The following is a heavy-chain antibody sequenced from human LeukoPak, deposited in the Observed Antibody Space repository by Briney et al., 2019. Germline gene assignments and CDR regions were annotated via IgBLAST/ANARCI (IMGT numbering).Heavy chain of an antibody. Sequence: PSETLSLTCTVSGGSISSGSYYWSWIRQPAGKGLEWIGRVYTSGSTNYNPSLESRVTISVDTSKNHFSLSLSSVTAADTAVYYCARYSDTDGYFDYWGQGTLVTVSS. CDR2: VYTSGST. V-gene: IGHV4-61*02. CDR1: GGSISSGSYY. CDR3: ARYSDTDGYFDY. J-gene: IGHJ4*02. D-gene: IGHD2-15*01.